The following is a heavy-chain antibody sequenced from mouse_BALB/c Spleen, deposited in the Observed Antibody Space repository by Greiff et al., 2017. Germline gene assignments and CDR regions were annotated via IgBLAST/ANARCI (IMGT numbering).Heavy chain of an antibody. J-gene: IGHJ3*01. CDR3: TKGTGFAY. Sequence: VQLQQSGADLVKPGASVKLSCKASGYTFTSYYMYWVKQRPGQGLEWIGEINPSNGGTNFNEKFKSKATLTVDKSSSTAYMQLSSLTSEDSAVYYCTKGTGFAYWGQGTLVTVSA. CDR1: GYTFTSYY. D-gene: IGHD3-3*01. CDR2: INPSNGGT. V-gene: IGHV1S16*01.